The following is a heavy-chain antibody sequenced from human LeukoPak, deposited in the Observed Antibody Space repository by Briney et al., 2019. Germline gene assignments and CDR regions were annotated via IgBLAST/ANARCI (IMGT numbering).Heavy chain of an antibody. V-gene: IGHV3-23*01. Sequence: AESLTLSCAASGFTFTSYAMTWVRQAPGKGLEWVSSISASGGSTHYADSVKGRFTITRENNKHTLYMQMNSLRAEDTAVYYCAKELSHSVAGTIDYWGQGTLVTVSS. D-gene: IGHD6-19*01. CDR2: ISASGGST. J-gene: IGHJ4*02. CDR1: GFTFTSYA. CDR3: AKELSHSVAGTIDY.